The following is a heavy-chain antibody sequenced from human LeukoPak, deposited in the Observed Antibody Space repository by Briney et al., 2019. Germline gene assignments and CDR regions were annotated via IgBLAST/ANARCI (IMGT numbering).Heavy chain of an antibody. CDR2: INHGGST. V-gene: IGHV4-34*01. Sequence: SETLSLTCAVYGGSFSGYYWSWIRQPPGKGLEWIGEINHGGSTNYNPSLKSRVTISVDTSKNQFSLKLSSVTAADTAVYYCARIAAAVGNDYWGQGTLVTVSS. J-gene: IGHJ4*02. CDR1: GGSFSGYY. D-gene: IGHD6-13*01. CDR3: ARIAAAVGNDY.